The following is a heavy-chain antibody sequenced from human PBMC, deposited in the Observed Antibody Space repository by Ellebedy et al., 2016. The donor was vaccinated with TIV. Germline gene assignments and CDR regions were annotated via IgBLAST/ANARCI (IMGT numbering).Heavy chain of an antibody. J-gene: IGHJ6*02. Sequence: GESLKISCAASGFTFSNAWMNWVRQAPGKGLEWVGRIKSKTDGGTTDYAAPGKGRFTISRDDSKNTLYLKMNSLKTEDTAVYYCTKVYSSGWGDYYYGRDVWGQGTTVTVSS. CDR3: TKVYSSGWGDYYYGRDV. CDR1: GFTFSNAW. CDR2: IKSKTDGGTT. V-gene: IGHV3-15*07. D-gene: IGHD6-19*01.